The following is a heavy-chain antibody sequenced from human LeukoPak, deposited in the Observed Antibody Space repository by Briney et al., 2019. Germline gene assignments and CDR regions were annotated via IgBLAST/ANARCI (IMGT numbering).Heavy chain of an antibody. D-gene: IGHD3-9*01. CDR3: ARGLRYFDWLLDY. CDR1: GFTFDDHD. J-gene: IGHJ4*02. CDR2: INWNGGST. Sequence: PGGSLRLSCVASGFTFDDHDMSWVRQAPGKGLEWVSGINWNGGSTGYADSVKGRFTISRDNAKNSLYLQMNSLRAEDTALYYCARGLRYFDWLLDYWGQGILVTVSS. V-gene: IGHV3-20*04.